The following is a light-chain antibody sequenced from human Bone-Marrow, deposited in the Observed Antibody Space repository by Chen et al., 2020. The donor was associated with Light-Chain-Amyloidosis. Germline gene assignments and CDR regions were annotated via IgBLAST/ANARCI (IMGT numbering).Light chain of an antibody. CDR3: QVWDRSSDRPV. Sequence: SYVLTQPSSVSVAPGQTATIACGGNNIGSTSVHWYQQTPGQAPLLVVYDASDRPSGIPERLSGSNSGNTATLTLSRVEAGDEADYYCQVWDRSSDRPVFGGGTKLTVL. CDR2: DAS. CDR1: NIGSTS. J-gene: IGLJ3*02. V-gene: IGLV3-21*02.